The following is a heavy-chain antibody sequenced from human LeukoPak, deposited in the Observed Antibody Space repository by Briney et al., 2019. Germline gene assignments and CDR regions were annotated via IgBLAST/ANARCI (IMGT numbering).Heavy chain of an antibody. Sequence: SETLSLTCAVYGGSFSGYYWSWLRQPPGKGLEWIGSIYHSGSTYYNPSLKSRVTISVDTSKNQFSLKLSSVTAADTAVYYCARNSFGDSDAFDIWGQGTMVTVSS. CDR2: IYHSGST. V-gene: IGHV4-34*01. D-gene: IGHD4-17*01. J-gene: IGHJ3*02. CDR1: GGSFSGYY. CDR3: ARNSFGDSDAFDI.